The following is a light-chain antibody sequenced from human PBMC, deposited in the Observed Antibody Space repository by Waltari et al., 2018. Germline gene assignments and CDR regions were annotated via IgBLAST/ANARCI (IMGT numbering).Light chain of an antibody. Sequence: QSALTQPAAMSGSPGQSITMSCTGTSADIGFYNYVPWYQHHPGEAPKLIIFDVTKRPSGISDRFSGSKSGNTASLTISGLQTEDEGHYYCSSHTTTSTLVFGGGTKLTVL. CDR1: SADIGFYNY. CDR2: DVT. V-gene: IGLV2-14*03. J-gene: IGLJ2*01. CDR3: SSHTTTSTLV.